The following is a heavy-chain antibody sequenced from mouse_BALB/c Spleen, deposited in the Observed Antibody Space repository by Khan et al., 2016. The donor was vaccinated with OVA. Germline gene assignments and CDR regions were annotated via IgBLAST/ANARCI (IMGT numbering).Heavy chain of an antibody. CDR1: GYTFTSYD. J-gene: IGHJ4*01. V-gene: IGHV1S56*01. Sequence: QVQLQQPGPELVKPGASVKLSCTASGYTFTSYDINWVRQRPGQGLEWIGWIYPGDGSTEYNEKFKGKATLTADKSSSTAYMQLSSLTSETSAVYFSARDGLRGVAIDYWGQGTSVTVSS. CDR2: IYPGDGST. CDR3: ARDGLRGVAIDY. D-gene: IGHD2-4*01.